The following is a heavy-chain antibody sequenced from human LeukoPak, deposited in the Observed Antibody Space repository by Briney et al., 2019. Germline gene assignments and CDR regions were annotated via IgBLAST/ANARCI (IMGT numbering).Heavy chain of an antibody. J-gene: IGHJ4*02. D-gene: IGHD1-26*01. Sequence: GGSLRLSCAASGFTFSSYGMSWVRQATGKGLEWLATIKSDGSEIYYLDSVKGRFTISRDNAKNSLFLQMNSLRAEDTAVYYCARDSVGATPGVDYWGQGTLVTVSS. CDR1: GFTFSSYG. CDR3: ARDSVGATPGVDY. V-gene: IGHV3-7*01. CDR2: IKSDGSEI.